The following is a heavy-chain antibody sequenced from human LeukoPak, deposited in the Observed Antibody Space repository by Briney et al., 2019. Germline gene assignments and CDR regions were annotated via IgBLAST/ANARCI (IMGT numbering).Heavy chain of an antibody. J-gene: IGHJ4*02. D-gene: IGHD5-18*01. CDR3: ARHLSGVTGYTYGRGIDY. Sequence: GGSLRLSCAASGFTFSSYWMSWVRQAPGKGLEWVANIKKDGSEKYYVDSVRGRFTISRDNAKTSLYLQMNSLRAEDTAVYYCARHLSGVTGYTYGRGIDYWGQGTLVTVSS. V-gene: IGHV3-7*01. CDR2: IKKDGSEK. CDR1: GFTFSSYW.